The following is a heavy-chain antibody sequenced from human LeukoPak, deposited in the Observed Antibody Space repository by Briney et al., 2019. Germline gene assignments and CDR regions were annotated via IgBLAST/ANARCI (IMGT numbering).Heavy chain of an antibody. J-gene: IGHJ3*02. CDR3: ARDQCGGGDCYWGVDAFDI. Sequence: ASVTVSCKASGYTFTVYYMHWVRQAPGQGGEGMGWINPNSGGTNYAQKFQGRVTMTRDTSISTAYMELSRLRSDDTAVYYCARDQCGGGDCYWGVDAFDIWGQGTMVTVSS. V-gene: IGHV1-2*02. CDR2: INPNSGGT. CDR1: GYTFTVYY. D-gene: IGHD2-21*01.